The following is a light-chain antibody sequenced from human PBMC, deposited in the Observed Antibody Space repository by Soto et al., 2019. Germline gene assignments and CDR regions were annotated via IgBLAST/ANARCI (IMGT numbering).Light chain of an antibody. CDR2: HAT. CDR1: SSDIGHYDY. V-gene: IGLV2-14*03. J-gene: IGLJ1*01. Sequence: SVLTQPASVSGSPGQSITISCTGTSSDIGHYDYVSWYQQHPGKAPKLMIYHATYRPSGVSNPYSGPKSGNSAPLTISGLQADDEADYYCCSLTTSHTYVFGSGTKVTVL. CDR3: CSLTTSHTYV.